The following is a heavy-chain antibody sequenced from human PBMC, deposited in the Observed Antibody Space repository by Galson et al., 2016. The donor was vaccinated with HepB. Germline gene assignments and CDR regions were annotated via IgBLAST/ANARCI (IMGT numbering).Heavy chain of an antibody. D-gene: IGHD6-19*01. J-gene: IGHJ5*02. V-gene: IGHV4-59*01. CDR2: IYNSGST. Sequence: ETLSLTCTVSGGSISSNYWSWIRQPPGKGLEWIGYIYNSGSTNYNPSLKSRVTISVDTSKNQFSRKLSSVTPADTAVYYCAKVGGYSSGWYFASGVGWFDPWGQGTLVTVSS. CDR1: GGSISSNY. CDR3: AKVGGYSSGWYFASGVGWFDP.